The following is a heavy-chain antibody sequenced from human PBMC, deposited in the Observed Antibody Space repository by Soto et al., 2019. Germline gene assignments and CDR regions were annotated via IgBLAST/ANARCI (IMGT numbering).Heavy chain of an antibody. CDR3: AKDLGIAAAGTPDGMDV. D-gene: IGHD6-13*01. CDR1: GFTFSRYG. CDR2: ISYDGSNK. Sequence: GGSLRLSCAASGFTFSRYGMHWVRQAPGKGLEWVAVISYDGSNKYYADSVKGRFTISRDNSKNTLYLQMNSLRAEDTAVYYCAKDLGIAAAGTPDGMDVWGQRTTVTVSS. J-gene: IGHJ6*02. V-gene: IGHV3-30*18.